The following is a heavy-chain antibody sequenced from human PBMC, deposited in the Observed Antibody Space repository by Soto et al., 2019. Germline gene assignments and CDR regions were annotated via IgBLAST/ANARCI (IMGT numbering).Heavy chain of an antibody. Sequence: QVQLVESGGGVVQPGRSLRLSCAASGFTFSSYGMHWVRQAPGKGLEWVAVISYDGSNKYYADSVKGRFIISRDNSKNTLYLQMNSLRAEDTAVYYCAKVSDYDILTGYFYTDYYYGMDVWGQGTTVTVSS. J-gene: IGHJ6*02. CDR3: AKVSDYDILTGYFYTDYYYGMDV. D-gene: IGHD3-9*01. CDR1: GFTFSSYG. CDR2: ISYDGSNK. V-gene: IGHV3-30*18.